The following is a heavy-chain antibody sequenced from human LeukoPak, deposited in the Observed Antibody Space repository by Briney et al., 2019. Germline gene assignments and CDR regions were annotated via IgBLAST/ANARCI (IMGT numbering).Heavy chain of an antibody. CDR3: ARDWTYAFDI. CDR1: GFTFSSYS. Sequence: GGSLRLSCAASGFTFSSYSMKWVRQAPGKGLEWLSYISSSSSIYYADSVKGRFTISRDNAKNSLYLQMNSLRAEDTAVYYCARDWTYAFDIWAKGQWSPSLQ. J-gene: IGHJ3*02. D-gene: IGHD3/OR15-3a*01. V-gene: IGHV3-48*04. CDR2: ISSSSSI.